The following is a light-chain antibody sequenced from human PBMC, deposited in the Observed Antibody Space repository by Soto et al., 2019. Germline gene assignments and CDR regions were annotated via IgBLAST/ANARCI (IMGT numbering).Light chain of an antibody. CDR3: QQYGLSPFT. CDR1: QFVSSTY. CDR2: GAS. V-gene: IGKV3-20*01. Sequence: EVVLTQSPGTLSLSPGARATLSCRASQFVSSTYLAWYQHRPGQAPRLLIYGASSRATGIPDRFSGGGSETDFTLTISRLESEDSAVYYCQQYGLSPFTFGGGTKVDIK. J-gene: IGKJ4*01.